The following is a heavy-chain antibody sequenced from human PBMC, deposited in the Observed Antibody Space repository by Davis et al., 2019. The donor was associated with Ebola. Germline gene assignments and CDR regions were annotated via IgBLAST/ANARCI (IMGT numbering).Heavy chain of an antibody. Sequence: MPSETLSPTCDVYGGSFSGYYWSWIRQPPGKGLEWIGEINHSGSSYYNPSLKSRVTISVDTSKNQFSLKLSSVTAADTAVYYCARALGYCRFDPWGQGTLVTVSS. V-gene: IGHV4-34*01. D-gene: IGHD2-15*01. CDR1: GGSFSGYY. CDR2: INHSGSS. J-gene: IGHJ5*02. CDR3: ARALGYCRFDP.